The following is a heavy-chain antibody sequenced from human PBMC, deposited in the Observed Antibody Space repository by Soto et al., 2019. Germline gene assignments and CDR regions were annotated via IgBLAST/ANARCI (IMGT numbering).Heavy chain of an antibody. J-gene: IGHJ4*02. Sequence: ASVKVSCKASGYTFTSYGISWVRQAPGQGLEWMGWISAYNGKTNYAQKHQGRVTMTTDTSTSTAYMELRSLRSDDTAVYYSAREGGYCSGGSCYGFDYWGQGTLVTVSS. D-gene: IGHD2-15*01. V-gene: IGHV1-18*01. CDR3: AREGGYCSGGSCYGFDY. CDR1: GYTFTSYG. CDR2: ISAYNGKT.